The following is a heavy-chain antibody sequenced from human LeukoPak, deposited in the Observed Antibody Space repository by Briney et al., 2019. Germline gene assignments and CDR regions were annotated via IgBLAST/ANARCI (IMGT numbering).Heavy chain of an antibody. CDR2: IGASGADT. Sequence: GGSLRLSCAASGFTFTNYAMTWVRQAPGKGLEWVSVIGASGADTYYSDSVKGRFTVSRDNPQNTLFLHMSSLRAEDTAVYFCARRPRDTSGYYLGAFHDWGQGTTVTVSS. D-gene: IGHD3-22*01. V-gene: IGHV3-23*01. CDR3: ARRPRDTSGYYLGAFHD. CDR1: GFTFTNYA. J-gene: IGHJ3*01.